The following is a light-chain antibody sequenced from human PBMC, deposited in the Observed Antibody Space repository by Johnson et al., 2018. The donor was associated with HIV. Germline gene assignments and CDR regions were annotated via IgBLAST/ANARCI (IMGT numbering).Light chain of an antibody. CDR2: ENN. J-gene: IGLJ1*01. Sequence: QSVLTQPPSVSAAPGQKVTISCSGSSSNIGNNYVSWYQQLPGTAPKLLIYENNKRPSGIPDRFSGSNSGTSATLGLTGLQTGDEADYYCGTWDSSLSAYVFGTGTKVTVL. CDR3: GTWDSSLSAYV. CDR1: SSNIGNNY. V-gene: IGLV1-51*02.